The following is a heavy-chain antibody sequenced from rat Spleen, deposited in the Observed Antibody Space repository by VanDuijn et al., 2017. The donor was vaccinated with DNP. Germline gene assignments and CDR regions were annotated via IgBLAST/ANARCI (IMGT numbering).Heavy chain of an antibody. J-gene: IGHJ3*01. V-gene: IGHV5-27*01. CDR1: GFTFSNYD. CDR3: TTWGAY. Sequence: EVQLVESGGGLVQPGRSLKLSCAASGFTFSNYDMAWVRQAPTKGLEWVASINPSGGSSYYRASVKGRFTVSRDNAKSTLYLQMDSLRSEDTATYYCTTWGAYWGQGTLVTVSS. CDR2: INPSGGSS.